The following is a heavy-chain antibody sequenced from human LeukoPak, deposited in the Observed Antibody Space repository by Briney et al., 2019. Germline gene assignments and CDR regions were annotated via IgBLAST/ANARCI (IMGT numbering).Heavy chain of an antibody. CDR2: IYYSGST. D-gene: IGHD3-10*01. CDR1: GGSISSSSDY. V-gene: IGHV4-61*05. J-gene: IGHJ4*02. CDR3: ARQSVLVWFGELLNFDY. Sequence: SETLSLTCTVSGGSISSSSDYWSWIRQPPGKGLEWIGYIYYSGSTNYNPSLKSRVTISVDTSKNQFSLKLSSVTAADTAVYYCARQSVLVWFGELLNFDYWGQGTLVTVSS.